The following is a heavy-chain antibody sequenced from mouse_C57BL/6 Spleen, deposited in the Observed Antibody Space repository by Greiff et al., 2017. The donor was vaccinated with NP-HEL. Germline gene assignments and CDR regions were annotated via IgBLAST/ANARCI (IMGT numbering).Heavy chain of an antibody. V-gene: IGHV1-76*01. J-gene: IGHJ4*01. CDR1: GYTFTDYY. D-gene: IGHD2-4*01. CDR3: ARGIYYDSLD. Sequence: QVQLQQSGAELVRPGASVKLSCKASGYTFTDYYINWVKQRPGQGLEWIARIYPGSGNTYYNEKFKGKATLTAEKSSSTAYMQLSSLTSEDSAVYFCARGIYYDSLDWGQGTSVTVSS. CDR2: IYPGSGNT.